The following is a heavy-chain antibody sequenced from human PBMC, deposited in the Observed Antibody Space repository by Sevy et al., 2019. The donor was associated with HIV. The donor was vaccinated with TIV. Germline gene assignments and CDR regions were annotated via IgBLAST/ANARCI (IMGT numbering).Heavy chain of an antibody. V-gene: IGHV3-30*02. D-gene: IGHD3-9*01. J-gene: IGHJ6*02. Sequence: GGSLRLSCAASGFTFSTYDMHWVRQAPGKGLEWVAYIRNDGSNKYYADSVRGRFTISRDNSKNTLFLQMNGLRAEDTALYYCGTGRKATEDWLGELDYYYGVDVWGQGTTVTVSS. CDR1: GFTFSTYD. CDR2: IRNDGSNK. CDR3: GTGRKATEDWLGELDYYYGVDV.